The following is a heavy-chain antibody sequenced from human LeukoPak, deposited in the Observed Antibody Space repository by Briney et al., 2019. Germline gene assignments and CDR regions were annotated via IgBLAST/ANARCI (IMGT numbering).Heavy chain of an antibody. D-gene: IGHD6-6*01. J-gene: IGHJ5*02. V-gene: IGHV4-30-4*01. CDR2: IYYSGST. Sequence: SETLSLTCTVSGGSNSSGDYYWSWIRQPPGKGLEWIGYIYYSGSTYYNPSLKSRVTISVDTSKNQFSLKLSSVTAADTAVYYCARGPSIAALVNWFDPWGQGTLVTVSS. CDR3: ARGPSIAALVNWFDP. CDR1: GGSNSSGDYY.